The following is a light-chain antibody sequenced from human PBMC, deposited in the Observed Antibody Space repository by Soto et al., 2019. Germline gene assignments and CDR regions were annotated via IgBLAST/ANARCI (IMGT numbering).Light chain of an antibody. CDR3: QQVKSYPRT. Sequence: DIQLTQSPSFLSASVGDRVTITCRASQGIAGSLAWYQQKPGKPPKLLIYAESTLHSGVPSRFSGSGSGTRGTLTISSLQPEEFATYYCQQVKSYPRTFGGGTRVEIK. CDR1: QGIAGS. J-gene: IGKJ4*01. CDR2: AES. V-gene: IGKV1-9*01.